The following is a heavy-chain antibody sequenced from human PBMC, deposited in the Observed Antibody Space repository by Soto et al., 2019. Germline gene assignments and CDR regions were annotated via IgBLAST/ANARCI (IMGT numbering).Heavy chain of an antibody. Sequence: QVQLQESGPGLVKPSQTLSLTCTVSGGSISSGGYYWSWIRQHPGKGLEWIGYIYYSGSTYYNPSLKGRVTISVDTSKNQFSLKLSSVTAADTAVYYCARDLRGSRYYFDYWGQGTLVTVSS. CDR3: ARDLRGSRYYFDY. D-gene: IGHD3-16*01. CDR1: GGSISSGGYY. V-gene: IGHV4-31*03. J-gene: IGHJ4*02. CDR2: IYYSGST.